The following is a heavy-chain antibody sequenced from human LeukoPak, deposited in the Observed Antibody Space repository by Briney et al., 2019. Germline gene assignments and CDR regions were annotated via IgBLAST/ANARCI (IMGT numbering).Heavy chain of an antibody. D-gene: IGHD6-6*01. V-gene: IGHV5-51*01. Sequence: GESLKISCKSSGYSFTTYWIAWVRQMPGKGLEWMGIIYPGDSDTRYSPSFQGQVTISADKSISTAYLQWSSLKASDTAMYYCARQGEQLVRFYYYYYMDVWGKGTTVTVSS. CDR2: IYPGDSDT. CDR3: ARQGEQLVRFYYYYYMDV. J-gene: IGHJ6*03. CDR1: GYSFTTYW.